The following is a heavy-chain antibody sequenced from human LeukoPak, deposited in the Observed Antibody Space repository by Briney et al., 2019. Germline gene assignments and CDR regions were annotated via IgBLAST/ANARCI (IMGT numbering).Heavy chain of an antibody. V-gene: IGHV3-21*01. D-gene: IGHD5-24*01. Sequence: GGSLRLSCVVSGFTFSSYHMNWVRQAPGKGLEWVSSISTSRNYIYYADSVTGRFTISRDNAKNSLYLQMNSLRAEDTAVYYCARDNSVRDEAWWFNPWGQGTLVTVSS. CDR2: ISTSRNYI. CDR3: ARDNSVRDEAWWFNP. J-gene: IGHJ5*02. CDR1: GFTFSSYH.